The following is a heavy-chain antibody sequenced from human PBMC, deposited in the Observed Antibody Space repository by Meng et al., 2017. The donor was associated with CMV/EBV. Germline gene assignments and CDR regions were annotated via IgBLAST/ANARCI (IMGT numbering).Heavy chain of an antibody. CDR3: ARDLMNCSSTSCANWFDP. V-gene: IGHV4-4*07. CDR2: IYTSGST. Sequence: QLEVSCSRLVKPSEPLSLTCTVSGGSISSYSWSWIRQPAGKGLEWIGRIYTSGSTNYSPSLKSRVTMSVDTSKNQFSLKLSSVTAADTAVYYCARDLMNCSSTSCANWFDPWGQGTLVTVSS. CDR1: GGSISSYS. D-gene: IGHD2-2*01. J-gene: IGHJ5*02.